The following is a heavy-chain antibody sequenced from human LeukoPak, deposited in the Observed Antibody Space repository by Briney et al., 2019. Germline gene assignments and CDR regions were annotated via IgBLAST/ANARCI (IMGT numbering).Heavy chain of an antibody. CDR1: GFTFSSFG. D-gene: IGHD2-21*01. Sequence: GGSLRLSCAASGFTFSSFGMHWVRQAPGNGLEWVAFIRYDGSNKKYADAVTGRFTISRDNSENTLYLQMSSLRAEDTAVYYCAKRRGEDYLDYWGQGTLVTVSS. V-gene: IGHV3-30*02. CDR2: IRYDGSNK. J-gene: IGHJ4*02. CDR3: AKRRGEDYLDY.